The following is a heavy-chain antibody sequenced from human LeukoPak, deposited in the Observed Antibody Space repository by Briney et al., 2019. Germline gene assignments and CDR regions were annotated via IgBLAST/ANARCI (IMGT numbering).Heavy chain of an antibody. Sequence: PSETLSLTCTVSGGSISSYYWSWIRQPAGKGLERIGRIYTSGSTNYNPSLKSRVTMSVDTSKNQFSLKLSSVTAADTAVYYCARRGDCTNGVCRSYWYFDLWGRGTLVTVSS. CDR3: ARRGDCTNGVCRSYWYFDL. J-gene: IGHJ2*01. CDR2: IYTSGST. CDR1: GGSISSYY. V-gene: IGHV4-4*07. D-gene: IGHD2-8*01.